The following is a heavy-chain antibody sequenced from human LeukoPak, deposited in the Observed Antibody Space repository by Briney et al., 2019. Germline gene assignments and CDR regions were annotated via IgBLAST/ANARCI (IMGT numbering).Heavy chain of an antibody. CDR2: IWYDGSNK. J-gene: IGHJ4*02. D-gene: IGHD5-18*01. CDR3: ARGGRGYSYALYYFDY. V-gene: IGHV3-33*01. CDR1: GFTFSSYG. Sequence: GGSLRLSCATSGFTFSSYGMHWVRQAPGKGLEWVAVIWYDGSNKYYADPVKGRFTISRDNSKNTLYLQMNSLRAEDTAVYYCARGGRGYSYALYYFDYWGQGTLVTVSS.